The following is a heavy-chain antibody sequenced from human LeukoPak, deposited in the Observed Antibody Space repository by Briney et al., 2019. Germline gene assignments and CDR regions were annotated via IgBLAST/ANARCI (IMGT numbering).Heavy chain of an antibody. CDR3: TTDLTPVDFDMAYYYYDSMDV. D-gene: IGHD3-3*01. J-gene: IGHJ6*02. Sequence: GESLRLSCAASGFTFSNAWMSWVRQAPGKGLEWVGRIKSKTDGGTTDYAAPVKGRFTISRDDSKNTLYLQMNSLKTEDTAVYYCTTDLTPVDFDMAYYYYDSMDVWGQGTTVTVSS. V-gene: IGHV3-15*01. CDR2: IKSKTDGGTT. CDR1: GFTFSNAW.